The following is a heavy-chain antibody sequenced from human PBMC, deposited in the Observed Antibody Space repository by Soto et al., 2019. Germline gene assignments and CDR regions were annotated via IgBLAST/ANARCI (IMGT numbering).Heavy chain of an antibody. CDR3: ARGDSTDCSNGVCSFFYNHDMDV. Sequence: ASVEVSCKASGYSLTDYHIHWVRQATGQGLEWLGRINPKSGGTSTAQKFQGWVTMTTDTSISTASMELTRLTSDDTAIFYCARGDSTDCSNGVCSFFYNHDMDVWGQGTTVPVTS. V-gene: IGHV1-2*04. J-gene: IGHJ6*02. CDR1: GYSLTDYH. D-gene: IGHD2-8*01. CDR2: INPKSGGT.